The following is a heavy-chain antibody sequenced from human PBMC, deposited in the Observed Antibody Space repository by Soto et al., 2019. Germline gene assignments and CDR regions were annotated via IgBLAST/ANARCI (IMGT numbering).Heavy chain of an antibody. CDR1: GGSISSGTYY. J-gene: IGHJ4*02. CDR2: ISGSGST. V-gene: IGHV4-31*03. Sequence: QVQLQESGPGLVKHSQALALTCTVSGGSISSGTYYWSWIRQHPGKGLEWIGYISGSGSTYYSPSLKSRVLMSLDTSENQFSLRLTSVTAADTAVYYCARDQGYTYGYSFDFWGQGALVTVSS. D-gene: IGHD5-18*01. CDR3: ARDQGYTYGYSFDF.